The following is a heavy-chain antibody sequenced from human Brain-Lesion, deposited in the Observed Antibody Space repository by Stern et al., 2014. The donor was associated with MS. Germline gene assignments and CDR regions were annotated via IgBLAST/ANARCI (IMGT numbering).Heavy chain of an antibody. CDR1: GGSVSSTSYA. Sequence: QVQLQESGPGLVKPSETLSLTCTVAGGSVSSTSYAWAWIRQPPGKGLEWIGTIYYSGNTYYSPSLKSRLTLSLDKSQNQFFLPVGSVTAADTAVYYCAGEEDIRYCSGGSCTGNWFDPWGQGTLVTVSS. V-gene: IGHV4-39*01. CDR2: IYYSGNT. CDR3: AGEEDIRYCSGGSCTGNWFDP. J-gene: IGHJ5*02. D-gene: IGHD2-15*01.